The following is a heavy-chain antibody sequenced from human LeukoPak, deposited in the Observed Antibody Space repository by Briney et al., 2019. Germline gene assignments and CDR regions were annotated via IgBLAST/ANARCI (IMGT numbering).Heavy chain of an antibody. D-gene: IGHD3-22*01. CDR3: AKAPTKEEEWLLLNYFDY. J-gene: IGHJ4*02. V-gene: IGHV3-23*01. CDR1: GFTLSSYA. CDR2: ISGSGTRT. Sequence: GGSLRLSCVGSGFTLSSYAMSWVRQAPGKGLEWVSAISGSGTRTYCADSVRGRFTISRDNSKNTLYLQMNSLRAEDTAVYYCAKAPTKEEEWLLLNYFDYWGQGTLVTVSS.